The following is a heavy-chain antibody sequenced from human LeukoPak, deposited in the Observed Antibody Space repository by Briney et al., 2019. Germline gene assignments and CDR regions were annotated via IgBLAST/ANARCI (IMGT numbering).Heavy chain of an antibody. D-gene: IGHD3-22*01. CDR3: AKVDYYDSSGPIDY. CDR1: GFTFSSYG. Sequence: GASLRLSCAASGFTFSSYGIHWVRQAPGKGLEWVAVIWSDGSNKYYAEYVKGRFTISRDNSKNTLYLQMNSLRAEDPAVYYWAKVDYYDSSGPIDYWGQGTLVSVSS. CDR2: IWSDGSNK. V-gene: IGHV3-33*06. J-gene: IGHJ4*02.